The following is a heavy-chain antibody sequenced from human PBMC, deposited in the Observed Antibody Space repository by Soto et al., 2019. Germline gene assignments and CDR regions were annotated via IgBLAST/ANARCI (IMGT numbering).Heavy chain of an antibody. CDR2: VHHSWGS. CDR1: GGSISSYY. D-gene: IGHD3-10*01. Sequence: ETLSLTCTVSGGSISSYYWGWIRQPPGKEMEWIGYVHHSWGSAYNPSLQSRVAISLDTSKSQFSLKLTSVTATDTALYYCARQGFGPLHGLVDVWGQGTTVTVSS. CDR3: ARQGFGPLHGLVDV. J-gene: IGHJ6*02. V-gene: IGHV4-59*08.